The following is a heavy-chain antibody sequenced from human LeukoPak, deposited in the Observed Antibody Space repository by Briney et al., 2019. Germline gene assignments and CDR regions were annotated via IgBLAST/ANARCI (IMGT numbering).Heavy chain of an antibody. CDR1: GYDFTYYW. CDR3: AGRGRQQLTWYFFDY. CDR2: IYPGDSDA. D-gene: IGHD6-13*01. J-gene: IGHJ4*02. V-gene: IGHV5-51*01. Sequence: GESLKTSCKGSGYDFTYYWIGWVRQMPGKGLEWMGIIYPGDSDARYSPSFQGQVTISVDKSISTAYLQWSSLKASDTAMYYCAGRGRQQLTWYFFDYWGQGTLVTVSS.